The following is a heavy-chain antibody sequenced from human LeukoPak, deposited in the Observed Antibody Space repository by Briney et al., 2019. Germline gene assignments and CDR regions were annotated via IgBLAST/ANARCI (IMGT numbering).Heavy chain of an antibody. CDR3: ARYYYDSSGYYSYFDY. CDR2: IYTSGST. V-gene: IGHV4-4*09. D-gene: IGHD3-22*01. Sequence: PSETLSLTCTVSGGSISSYYWSWIRQPPGKGLEWIGYIYTSGSTNYNPSLKSRVTISVDTSKNQFSLKLSSVTAADTAVYYCARYYYDSSGYYSYFDYWGQGTLVTVSS. CDR1: GGSISSYY. J-gene: IGHJ4*02.